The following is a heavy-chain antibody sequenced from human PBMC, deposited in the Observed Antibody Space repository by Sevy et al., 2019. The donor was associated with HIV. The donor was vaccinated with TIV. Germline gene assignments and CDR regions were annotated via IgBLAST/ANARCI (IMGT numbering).Heavy chain of an antibody. CDR2: ISWNSGNI. CDR3: VKDKGGGAAATGWYYYGMDV. Sequence: GGSLRLSCAASGFTFADYAMHWVRQPPGKGLEWVSGISWNSGNIAYADSVKGRFTISRDNVKDSLYLQINSLRAEDMASYYCVKDKGGGAAATGWYYYGMDVWGQGTTVTVSS. CDR1: GFTFADYA. J-gene: IGHJ6*02. D-gene: IGHD6-13*01. V-gene: IGHV3-9*03.